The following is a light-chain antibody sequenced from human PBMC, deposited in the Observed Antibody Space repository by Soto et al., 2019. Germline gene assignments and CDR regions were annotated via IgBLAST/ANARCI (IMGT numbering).Light chain of an antibody. Sequence: EIVLTQSPGTLSLSPGERATLSCRASQSVSSSYLAWYQQKPGQAPRLLSYSASSRATGIPDRFSGSGSGTDFTLTISRLEPEDFAVYYCQQYGSSPWTFGQGTKVEIK. CDR3: QQYGSSPWT. CDR1: QSVSSSY. V-gene: IGKV3-20*01. CDR2: SAS. J-gene: IGKJ1*01.